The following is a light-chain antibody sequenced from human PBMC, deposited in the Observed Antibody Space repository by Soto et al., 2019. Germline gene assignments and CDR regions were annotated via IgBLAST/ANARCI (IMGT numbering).Light chain of an antibody. CDR3: QQRNNWPSLT. CDR1: QSVSNS. J-gene: IGKJ4*01. CDR2: DAT. V-gene: IGKV3-11*01. Sequence: EKLMSQSPATRSVSPGERVTLSCRASQSVSNSLAWYQQKPGQAPRLLIYDATNRATGIPARFSGRGSGTDFTLTISSLEPEDSAVYYCQQRNNWPSLTFGGRTKVDIK.